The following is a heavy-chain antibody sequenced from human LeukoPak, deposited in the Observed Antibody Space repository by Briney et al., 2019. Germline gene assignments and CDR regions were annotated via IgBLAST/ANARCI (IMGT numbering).Heavy chain of an antibody. CDR3: ARVNVDTAMVFYYYYGMDV. V-gene: IGHV4-34*01. CDR1: GGSFSGYY. CDR2: INHSGST. Sequence: SETLSPTCAVYGGSFSGYYWSWIRQPPGKGLEWIGEINHSGSTNYNPSLKSRVTISVDTSKNQFSLKLSSVTAADTAVYYCARVNVDTAMVFYYYYGMDVWGQGTTVTVSS. D-gene: IGHD5-18*01. J-gene: IGHJ6*02.